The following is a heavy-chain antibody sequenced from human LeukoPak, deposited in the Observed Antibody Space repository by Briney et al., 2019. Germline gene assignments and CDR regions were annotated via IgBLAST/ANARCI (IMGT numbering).Heavy chain of an antibody. CDR2: ISWDGGRT. CDR1: GFTYDDYA. Sequence: GGSLRLSCAASGFTYDDYAMHWVRQAPGKGLQWVSLISWDGGRTYYADSGKGGFTISRDNSKNSLYLQMSSLRTEDTALDCCAKGGVGATHYFDYWGQGPLVTVSS. J-gene: IGHJ4*02. CDR3: AKGGVGATHYFDY. D-gene: IGHD1-26*01. V-gene: IGHV3-43*01.